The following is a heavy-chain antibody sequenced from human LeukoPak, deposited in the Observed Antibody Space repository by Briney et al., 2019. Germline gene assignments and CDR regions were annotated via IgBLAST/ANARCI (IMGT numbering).Heavy chain of an antibody. D-gene: IGHD2-2*01. CDR3: AKARIVVVPAATYYYGMDV. J-gene: IGHJ6*02. V-gene: IGHV4-4*07. CDR2: IYTSGST. CDR1: GGSISSYY. Sequence: SETLSLTCTVSGGSISSYYWSWIRQPAGKGLEWIGRIYTSGSTNYNPSLKSRVTMSVDTSKNQFSLKLSSVTAADTAVYYCAKARIVVVPAATYYYGMDVWGQGTTVTVSS.